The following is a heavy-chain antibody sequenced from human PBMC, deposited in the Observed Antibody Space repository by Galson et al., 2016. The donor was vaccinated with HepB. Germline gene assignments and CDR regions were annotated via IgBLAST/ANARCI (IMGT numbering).Heavy chain of an antibody. D-gene: IGHD2-8*01. Sequence: TLSLTCNVSGGSISSHFWTWIRQSPGKGLEWIGYIHNSGTTNYNPSLKSRVTISVDTSKNQFSLRLSSVTAADTAVYYCARGIYCTNDVCHGADWFDPWGRGTLVTVSS. CDR1: GGSISSHF. J-gene: IGHJ5*02. CDR3: ARGIYCTNDVCHGADWFDP. V-gene: IGHV4-59*11. CDR2: IHNSGTT.